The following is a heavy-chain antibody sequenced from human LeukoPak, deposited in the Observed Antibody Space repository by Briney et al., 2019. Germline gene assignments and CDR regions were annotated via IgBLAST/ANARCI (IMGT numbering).Heavy chain of an antibody. CDR2: INPIFHTP. J-gene: IGHJ4*02. CDR1: GGTFSSHA. D-gene: IGHD4-11*01. Sequence: SVKVSCKASGGTFSSHAISWVRQAPGQGLEWMGVINPIFHTPTYAKKFQGRLTITKDKSMSTASMDLSSLISGDTAVYYCARGRTTGEIDYGGQGTLVTVPA. CDR3: ARGRTTGEIDY. V-gene: IGHV1-69*05.